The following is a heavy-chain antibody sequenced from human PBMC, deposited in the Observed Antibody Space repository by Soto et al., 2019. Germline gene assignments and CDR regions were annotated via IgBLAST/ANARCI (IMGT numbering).Heavy chain of an antibody. Sequence: PGGSLRLSCAASGFTFNSYAMSWVRQAPGKGLEWVSAISGSDNNTYYADSVKGRFTISRDNSKNTLYLQMSSLRADDTAVYYCAPMGVWGQGTTVTVSS. V-gene: IGHV3-23*01. J-gene: IGHJ6*02. CDR1: GFTFNSYA. CDR2: ISGSDNNT. CDR3: APMGV.